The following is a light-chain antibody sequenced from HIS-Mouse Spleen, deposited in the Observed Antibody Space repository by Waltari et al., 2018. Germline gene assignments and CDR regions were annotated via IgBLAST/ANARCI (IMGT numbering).Light chain of an antibody. V-gene: IGLV3-10*01. CDR2: EDS. J-gene: IGLJ2*01. Sequence: SYELTQPPSVSVSPGQTARITCSGDALPKKYAYWYQQKSGQAPVLVIYEDSKRPSGITERFSGSSSGQMATLTISGAQVEDEADYYCYSTDSSGNHRVFGGGTKLTVL. CDR1: ALPKKY. CDR3: YSTDSSGNHRV.